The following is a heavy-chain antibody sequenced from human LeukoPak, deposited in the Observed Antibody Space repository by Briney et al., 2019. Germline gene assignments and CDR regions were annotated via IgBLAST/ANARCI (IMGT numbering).Heavy chain of an antibody. CDR2: INHSGST. V-gene: IGHV4-34*01. CDR1: GGSISSYY. D-gene: IGHD3-22*01. CDR3: ARGAQTYYDKAPVDY. J-gene: IGHJ4*02. Sequence: TSETLSLTCTVSGGSISSYYWSWIRQPPGKGLEWIGEINHSGSTNYNPSLKSRVTISVDTSKSQFSLKLNSMTAADTAVYYCARGAQTYYDKAPVDYWGQGTLVTVSS.